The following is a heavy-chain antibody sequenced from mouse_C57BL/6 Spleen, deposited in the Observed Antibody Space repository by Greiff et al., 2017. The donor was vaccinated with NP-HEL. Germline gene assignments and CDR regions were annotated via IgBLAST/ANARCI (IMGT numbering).Heavy chain of an antibody. CDR3: ARSEVTTGYYFDY. CDR2: IDPANGNT. J-gene: IGHJ2*01. Sequence: EVQLQQSVAELVRPGASVKLSCTASGFNIKNTYMHWVKQRPEQGLEWIGRIDPANGNTKYAPKFQGKATITADTSSNTAYLQLSSLTSEDTAIDYGARSEVTTGYYFDYWGQGTTLTVSS. CDR1: GFNIKNTY. V-gene: IGHV14-3*01. D-gene: IGHD2-2*01.